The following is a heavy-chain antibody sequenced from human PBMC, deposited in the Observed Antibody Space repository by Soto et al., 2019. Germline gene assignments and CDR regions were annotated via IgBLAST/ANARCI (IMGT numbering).Heavy chain of an antibody. D-gene: IGHD2-2*01. Sequence: QVQLVQSGAEVKKPGASVKVSCKASGYTFTSYALYWVRQAPGQRLEWVGWINAGNGDTRYSQKFQGRVTITSDTSASTAYMEMVSLRSEDTTVYYCARDSSSSLDYWVQGTLVIVSS. V-gene: IGHV1-3*01. CDR3: ARDSSSSLDY. J-gene: IGHJ4*02. CDR2: INAGNGDT. CDR1: GYTFTSYA.